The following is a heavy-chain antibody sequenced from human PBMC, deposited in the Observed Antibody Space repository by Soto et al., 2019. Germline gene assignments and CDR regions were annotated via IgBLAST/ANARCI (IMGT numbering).Heavy chain of an antibody. J-gene: IGHJ5*02. D-gene: IGHD2-15*01. CDR2: IYYSGST. Sequence: QLQLQESGPGPVKPSETLSLTCTVSGGSISSTSYYWGWIRQPPGKGLEWIGTIYYSGSTYYNPFLKSRVTISVDTSKNQFSLNLRSVTAADTAVYYCARRPYQGGSRSGAGCASSWFDRWGQGTLVTVSS. CDR3: ARRPYQGGSRSGAGCASSWFDR. CDR1: GGSISSTSYY. V-gene: IGHV4-39*01.